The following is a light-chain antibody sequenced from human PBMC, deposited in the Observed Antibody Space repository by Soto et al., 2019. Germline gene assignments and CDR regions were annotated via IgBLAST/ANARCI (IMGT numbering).Light chain of an antibody. CDR2: DSS. V-gene: IGKV3-11*01. CDR1: QRVSSSY. J-gene: IGKJ4*01. Sequence: EIVLTQAXASLYLSLCDXXXXXXXASQRVSSSYLAWYQQXPGQGTRVLIYDSSNRATGIPARFSGSGSGTNFTLTIRGLEPEDFAGYYCQQRSNWPLIFRGGKKV. CDR3: QQRSNWPLI.